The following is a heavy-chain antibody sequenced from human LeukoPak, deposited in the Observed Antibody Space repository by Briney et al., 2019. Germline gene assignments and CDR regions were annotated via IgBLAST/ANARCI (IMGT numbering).Heavy chain of an antibody. D-gene: IGHD3-10*01. CDR1: GFTFIHYW. CDR3: AKTAEYFGEFPFDS. V-gene: IGHV5-51*01. J-gene: IGHJ4*02. CDR2: IYPGDSET. Sequence: GESLKISCKGSGFTFIHYWIGWVRQMPGKGLEWMGIIYPGDSETKYSPSFQGRVTISADKSTTTAYLEWSSLKASDTAIYYCAKTAEYFGEFPFDSWGQGTLVTVSS.